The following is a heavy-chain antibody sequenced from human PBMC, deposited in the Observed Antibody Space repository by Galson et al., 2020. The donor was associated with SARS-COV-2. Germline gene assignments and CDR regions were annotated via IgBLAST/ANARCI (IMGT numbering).Heavy chain of an antibody. Sequence: GGSLRPSCAASGFTFSDFYMSWIRQPPGKGLEWVSYIIGSGTTIYYADSVKGRFTISRDNAKNSLYLQMNSLGAEDTALYYCARAPLNYGDYYYYGMDVWGQGTTVTVSS. CDR1: GFTFSDFY. CDR3: ARAPLNYGDYYYYGMDV. J-gene: IGHJ6*02. CDR2: IIGSGTTI. V-gene: IGHV3-11*01. D-gene: IGHD3-10*01.